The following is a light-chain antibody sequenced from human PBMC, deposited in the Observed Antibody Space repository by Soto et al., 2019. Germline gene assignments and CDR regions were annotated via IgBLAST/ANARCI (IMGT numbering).Light chain of an antibody. CDR1: SSDVGGYNY. Sequence: QSALTQPASGSGSPVQSITISCTGTSSDVGGYNYVSWYEQHPGKAPKLMIYAVSNRPSGVSNRFSGSKSGNTASLTISGLQAEDEADYDCSSYTSSSTPWVFGGGTKLTVL. V-gene: IGLV2-14*01. CDR2: AVS. CDR3: SSYTSSSTPWV. J-gene: IGLJ3*02.